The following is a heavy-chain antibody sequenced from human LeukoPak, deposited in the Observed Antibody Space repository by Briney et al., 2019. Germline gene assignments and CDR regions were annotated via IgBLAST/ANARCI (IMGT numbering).Heavy chain of an antibody. CDR3: AGGRLVATSKAVAIDY. CDR2: INERGSST. CDR1: GFTFSNSW. V-gene: IGHV3-74*01. J-gene: IGHJ4*02. Sequence: GGSLRLSCAASGFTFSNSWLHWVRQAPGKGLVWVSRINERGSSTSYADSVKGRFNISRDNAKNTLYLQMNNLRADDTAVYYCAGGRLVATSKAVAIDYWGQGTLVTVSS. D-gene: IGHD5-12*01.